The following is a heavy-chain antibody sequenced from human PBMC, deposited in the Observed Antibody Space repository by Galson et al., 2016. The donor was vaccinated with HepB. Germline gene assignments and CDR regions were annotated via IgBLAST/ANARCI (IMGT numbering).Heavy chain of an antibody. CDR2: IKPDGSEK. CDR1: GFRISNNW. CDR3: ARDGFVASRVFDS. Sequence: SLRLSCAVSGFRISNNWMTWVRQSPDKGLEWVANIKPDGSEKYYVDSVKGRFTISRDNAKNSLYLQLNSLRAEDTAVYYCARDGFVASRVFDSWGQGTLVISSS. D-gene: IGHD2-15*01. V-gene: IGHV3-7*03. J-gene: IGHJ4*02.